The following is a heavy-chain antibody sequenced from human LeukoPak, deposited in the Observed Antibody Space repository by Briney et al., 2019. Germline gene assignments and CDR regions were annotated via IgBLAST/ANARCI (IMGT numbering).Heavy chain of an antibody. CDR1: GITFSSYW. V-gene: IGHV3-7*01. D-gene: IGHD4-23*01. CDR3: ARADGVGVVTPYFQH. J-gene: IGHJ1*01. CDR2: IKEDGSEK. Sequence: PGGSLRLSCAASGITFSSYWMSCVREAPGKGVEWVANIKEDGSEKHYVDSVKGRFTISRDNAKNSLYLQMNSLRAEDTAVYYCARADGVGVVTPYFQHWGQGTLVTVSS.